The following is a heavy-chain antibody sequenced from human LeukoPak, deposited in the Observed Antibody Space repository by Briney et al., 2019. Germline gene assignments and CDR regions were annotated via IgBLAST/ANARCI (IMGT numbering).Heavy chain of an antibody. CDR1: GFSFGSYW. Sequence: GGSLRLSCAASGFSFGSYWMHWVRQAPGKGPVWVSRINSDGTSTAYADSVKGRFTISRDNAKNTLYLQMNRLRAEDTAVYYCAIGPYCSGGSCYPPSYWGQGTLVTVSS. D-gene: IGHD2-15*01. J-gene: IGHJ4*02. V-gene: IGHV3-74*01. CDR2: INSDGTST. CDR3: AIGPYCSGGSCYPPSY.